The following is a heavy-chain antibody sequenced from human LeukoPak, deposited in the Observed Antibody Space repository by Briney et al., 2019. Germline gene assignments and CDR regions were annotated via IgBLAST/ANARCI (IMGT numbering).Heavy chain of an antibody. D-gene: IGHD6-13*01. CDR3: ARAAAGQGGLDY. CDR1: GFTFRTYW. J-gene: IGHJ4*02. CDR2: INTDGSAT. V-gene: IGHV3-74*01. Sequence: PGGSLRLSCAASGFTFRTYWMHWVRQAPGKGLVWVSHINTDGSATNYADSVKGRFTISRDNAKNTLYLQMNSLRAEDTAVYYCARAAAGQGGLDYWGQGTLVTVSS.